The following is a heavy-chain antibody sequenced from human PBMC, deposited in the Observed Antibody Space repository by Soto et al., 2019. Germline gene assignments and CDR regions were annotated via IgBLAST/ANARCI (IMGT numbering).Heavy chain of an antibody. J-gene: IGHJ6*02. CDR1: GFTFNYYP. CDR3: ARLPGALVAVLYIYPLDGRETLSDVDV. Sequence: QMELVESGGGVVQPGESLRLSCAASGFTFNYYPMHWVRQTPCKGLEWVAVISFDGSNKYYADSVKGRFTISRDHSKNMLYLQMNSVRPEDAAVYYCARLPGALVAVLYIYPLDGRETLSDVDVWGQGTTVSVSS. D-gene: IGHD6-19*01. CDR2: ISFDGSNK. V-gene: IGHV3-30-3*01.